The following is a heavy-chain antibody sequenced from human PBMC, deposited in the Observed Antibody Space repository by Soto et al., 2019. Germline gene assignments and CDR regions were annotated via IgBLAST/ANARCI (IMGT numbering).Heavy chain of an antibody. CDR2: IYHSGST. J-gene: IGHJ4*02. Sequence: SETLAVTCAFSGNSISITNWWSWFRQSPVKGLEWIGEIYHSGSTNYNPSLKSRVTISVDKSKNQFSLKLSSVTAADTAVYYCARDVGYHYDGSPSGQFDFWGQGTMVTVSS. CDR3: ARDVGYHYDGSPSGQFDF. CDR1: GNSISITNW. V-gene: IGHV4-4*02. D-gene: IGHD3-22*01.